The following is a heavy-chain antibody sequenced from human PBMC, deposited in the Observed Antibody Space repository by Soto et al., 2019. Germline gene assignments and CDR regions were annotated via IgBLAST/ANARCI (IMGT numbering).Heavy chain of an antibody. V-gene: IGHV1-3*01. J-gene: IGHJ6*01. CDR2: INGANGNT. CDR1: GYTFTSYA. CDR3: ARAPGNYYYYAMDV. D-gene: IGHD1-26*01. Sequence: ASVKVSCKAAGYTFTSYAMHWVSQAPGQRLEWLGSINGANGNTKYSQKFQGRVTITRDTSASTAYMEMSSLRSEDTDVYYCARAPGNYYYYAMDVWGQGTTVTVSS.